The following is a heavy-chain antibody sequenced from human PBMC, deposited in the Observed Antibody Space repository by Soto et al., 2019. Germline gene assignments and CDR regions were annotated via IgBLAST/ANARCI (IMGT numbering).Heavy chain of an antibody. V-gene: IGHV4-31*03. J-gene: IGHJ4*02. CDR3: AREDDFWSGKNDY. CDR2: IYYSGST. CDR1: GGSISSGGYY. D-gene: IGHD3-3*01. Sequence: QVQLQESGPGLVKPSQTLSLTCTVSGGSISSGGYYWSWIRQHPGKGLEWIGYIYYSGSTYYNPSLKSRVNISVDTSKIPFSRKLSSVTAADTAVYYCAREDDFWSGKNDYWGQGTLVTVSS.